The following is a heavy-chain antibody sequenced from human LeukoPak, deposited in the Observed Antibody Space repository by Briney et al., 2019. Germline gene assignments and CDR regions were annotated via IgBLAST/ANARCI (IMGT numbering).Heavy chain of an antibody. CDR2: ISGSGGST. Sequence: PGGSLRLSCAASGFTFSSYAMSWVRQAPGKGLEWVSAISGSGGSTYYADSVKGRFTISRDNAKNSLYLQMNSLRAEDTAVYYCARDQSYDFWSGYYTANWFDPWGQGTLVTVSS. CDR3: ARDQSYDFWSGYYTANWFDP. V-gene: IGHV3-23*01. J-gene: IGHJ5*02. D-gene: IGHD3-3*01. CDR1: GFTFSSYA.